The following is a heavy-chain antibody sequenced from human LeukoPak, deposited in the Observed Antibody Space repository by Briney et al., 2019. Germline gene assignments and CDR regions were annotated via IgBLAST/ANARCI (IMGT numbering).Heavy chain of an antibody. CDR1: GFTFSSYA. CDR3: ARDSSSTLNWFDP. D-gene: IGHD6-6*01. Sequence: GGSLRLSCAASGFTFSSYAMSWVRQAPGKGPEWVSSISSSSSYIYYADSVKGRFTISRDNAKNSLYLQMNSLRAEDTAVYYCARDSSSTLNWFDPWGQGTLVTVSS. V-gene: IGHV3-21*01. J-gene: IGHJ5*02. CDR2: ISSSSSYI.